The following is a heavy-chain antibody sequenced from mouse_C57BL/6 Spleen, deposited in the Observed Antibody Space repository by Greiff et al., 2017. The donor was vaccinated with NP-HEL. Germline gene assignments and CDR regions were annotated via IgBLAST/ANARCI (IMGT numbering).Heavy chain of an antibody. CDR1: GYTFTDYE. V-gene: IGHV1-15*01. D-gene: IGHD1-1*01. J-gene: IGHJ4*01. Sequence: QVQLKESGAELVRPGASVTLSCKASGYTFTDYEMHWVKQTPVHGLEWIGAIDPETGGTAYNQKFKGKAILTADKSSSTAYMELRSLTSEDSAVYYCTRLYGSYYYAMDYWGQGTSVTVSS. CDR3: TRLYGSYYYAMDY. CDR2: IDPETGGT.